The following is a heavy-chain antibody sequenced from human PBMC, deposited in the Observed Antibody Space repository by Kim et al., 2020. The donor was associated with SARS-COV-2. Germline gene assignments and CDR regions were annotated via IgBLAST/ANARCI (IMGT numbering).Heavy chain of an antibody. CDR2: IYYSGST. J-gene: IGHJ6*02. CDR1: GGSISSYY. D-gene: IGHD3-22*01. V-gene: IGHV4-59*01. Sequence: SETLSLTCTVSGGSISSYYWSWIRQPPGKGLEWIGYIYYSGSTNYNPSLKSRVTISVDTSKNQFSLKLSSVTAADTAVYYCARDRIDVYDSAFYYYYGMDVWGQGTTVTVSS. CDR3: ARDRIDVYDSAFYYYYGMDV.